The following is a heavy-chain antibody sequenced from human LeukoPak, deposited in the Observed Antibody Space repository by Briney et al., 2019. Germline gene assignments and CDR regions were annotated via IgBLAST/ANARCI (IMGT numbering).Heavy chain of an antibody. CDR3: ARGRLYAIN. D-gene: IGHD2-2*02. CDR1: GYSISSGYY. J-gene: IGHJ4*02. CDR2: FYHGGST. V-gene: IGHV4-38-2*01. Sequence: SETLSLTCAVSGYSISSGYYWGWIRQPPGKGLEWIGSFYHGGSTYYNPSLKSRLTISVDTSKNQFSLKLTSVTAADTAVYYCARGRLYAINWGQGTLVTVSS.